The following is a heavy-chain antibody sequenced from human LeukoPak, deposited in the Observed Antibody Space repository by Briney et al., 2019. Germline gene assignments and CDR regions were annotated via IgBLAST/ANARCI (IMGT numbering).Heavy chain of an antibody. V-gene: IGHV1-69*06. D-gene: IGHD1-1*01. CDR2: IIPIFGTA. CDR3: ARDRLEPGFDP. J-gene: IGHJ5*02. CDR1: GGTFSSYA. Sequence: VASVKVSCKASGGTFSSYAISWVRQAPGQGLEWMGGIIPIFGTANYAQKFQGRVTITADKSTSTAYMELSSLRSEDTAVYYCARDRLEPGFDPWGQGTLVTVSS.